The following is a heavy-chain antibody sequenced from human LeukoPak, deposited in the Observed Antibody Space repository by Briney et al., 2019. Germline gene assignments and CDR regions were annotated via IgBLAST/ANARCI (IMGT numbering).Heavy chain of an antibody. J-gene: IGHJ4*02. CDR3: ATVLDYYGSGSYWDY. V-gene: IGHV1-46*01. D-gene: IGHD3-10*01. Sequence: ASVKVSCKAFGYTFTSNYMHWVRQAPGQGPEWMGVISPSGGSTTYAQKFQGRVTLTRDMSTSTDYLELSSLRSEDTAVYHCATVLDYYGSGSYWDYWGQGTLVTVSS. CDR1: GYTFTSNY. CDR2: ISPSGGST.